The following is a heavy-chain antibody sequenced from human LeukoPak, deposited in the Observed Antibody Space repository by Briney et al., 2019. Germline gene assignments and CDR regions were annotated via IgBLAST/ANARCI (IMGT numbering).Heavy chain of an antibody. CDR3: ASVGYCSGGSCYHDAFDI. CDR1: SYSFTDYW. Sequence: GESLKISCKASSYSFTDYWIGWVRQMPGQGLEWMGIVYPAGSQTIYSPSFQGQVTISADKSISTAYLQWSSLKASDTAMYYCASVGYCSGGSCYHDAFDIWGQGTMVTVSS. V-gene: IGHV5-51*01. J-gene: IGHJ3*02. D-gene: IGHD2-15*01. CDR2: VYPAGSQT.